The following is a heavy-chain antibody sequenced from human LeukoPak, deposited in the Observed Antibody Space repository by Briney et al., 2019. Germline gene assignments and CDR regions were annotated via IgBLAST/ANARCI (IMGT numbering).Heavy chain of an antibody. J-gene: IGHJ4*02. V-gene: IGHV4-39*01. CDR2: IYYSGST. Sequence: SETLSLTCTVSGGSISSSSYYWGWIRQPPGKGLEWIGSIYYSGSTYYNPSLKSRVTISVGTSKNQFSLKLSSVTAADTAVYYCARRTMTTVDYWGQGTLVTVSS. CDR3: ARRTMTTVDY. CDR1: GGSISSSSYY. D-gene: IGHD4-17*01.